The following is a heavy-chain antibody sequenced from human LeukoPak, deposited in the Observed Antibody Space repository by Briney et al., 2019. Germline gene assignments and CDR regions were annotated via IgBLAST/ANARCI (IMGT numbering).Heavy chain of an antibody. CDR3: ARHPTLRYFDWLSSVGAFDI. D-gene: IGHD3-9*01. J-gene: IGHJ3*02. CDR2: IYYSGST. V-gene: IGHV4-39*01. Sequence: SKTLSLTCTVSGGSISSSSYYWGWIRQPPGKGLEWIGSIYYSGSTYYNPSLKSRVTISVDASKNQFSLKLSSVTAADTAVYYCARHPTLRYFDWLSSVGAFDIWGQGTMVAVSS. CDR1: GGSISSSSYY.